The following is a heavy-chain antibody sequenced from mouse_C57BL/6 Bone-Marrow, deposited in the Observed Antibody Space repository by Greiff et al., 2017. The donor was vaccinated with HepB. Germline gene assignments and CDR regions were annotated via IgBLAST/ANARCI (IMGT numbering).Heavy chain of an antibody. CDR2: INPNYGTT. D-gene: IGHD2-12*01. CDR1: GYSFTDYN. V-gene: IGHV1-39*01. J-gene: IGHJ4*01. Sequence: VQLQLSGPELVKPGASVKISCKASGYSFTDYNMNWVKQSNGKSLEWIGVINPNYGTTSYNQKFKGKATLTVDQSSSTAYMQLNSLTSEDSAVYYCARRELRRVLLYAMDYWGQGTSVTVSS. CDR3: ARRELRRVLLYAMDY.